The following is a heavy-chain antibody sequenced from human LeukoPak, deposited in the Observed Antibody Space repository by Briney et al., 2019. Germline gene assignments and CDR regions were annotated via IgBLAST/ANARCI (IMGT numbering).Heavy chain of an antibody. CDR3: ARDPYSGGYGAYYYYYMDV. V-gene: IGHV3-21*01. CDR1: GFTFSAYN. Sequence: PGGSLRLSCAASGFTFSAYNMNWVRRTPGKGLEWVSSITTSGSYMFYADSVRGRFTISRDNAENSLYLQMNSLRDEDTAVYYCARDPYSGGYGAYYYYYMDVWGKGTTVTVSS. J-gene: IGHJ6*03. D-gene: IGHD6-19*01. CDR2: ITTSGSYM.